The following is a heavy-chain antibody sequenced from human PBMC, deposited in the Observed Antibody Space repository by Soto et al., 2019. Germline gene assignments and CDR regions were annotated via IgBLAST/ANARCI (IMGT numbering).Heavy chain of an antibody. J-gene: IGHJ4*02. CDR1: GFTFSSYA. D-gene: IGHD3-22*01. CDR2: ISYDGSNK. V-gene: IGHV3-30-3*01. Sequence: GGSLRLSCAASGFTFSSYAMHWVRQAPGKGLEWVAVISYDGSNKYYAGSVKGRFTISRDNSKTKRYLQMNSLKAEDTAVYYCARGPIRYDSSGYPPCFWGQGTLVTVSS. CDR3: ARGPIRYDSSGYPPCF.